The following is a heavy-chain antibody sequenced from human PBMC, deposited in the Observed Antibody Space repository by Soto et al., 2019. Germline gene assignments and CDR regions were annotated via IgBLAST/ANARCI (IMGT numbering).Heavy chain of an antibody. CDR1: GFTFSSYS. CDR3: ARIYGDLDY. D-gene: IGHD4-17*01. V-gene: IGHV3-48*01. J-gene: IGHJ4*02. Sequence: EVPLVESGGGLVQPGGSLRLSFAASGFTFSSYSMNWVRQAPGKGLEWVSYISSSSSTIYYADSVKGRFTISRDNAKNSLYLQMNSLRAEDTAVYYCARIYGDLDYWGQGTLVTVSS. CDR2: ISSSSSTI.